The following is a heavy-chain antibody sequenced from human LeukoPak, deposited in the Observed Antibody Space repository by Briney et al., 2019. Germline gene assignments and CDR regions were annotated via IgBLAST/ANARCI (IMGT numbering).Heavy chain of an antibody. CDR2: IYPADSDT. J-gene: IGHJ5*02. D-gene: IGHD6-13*01. CDR3: ARQASSSSNWFDP. Sequence: RGESLKISCKGSGFSFTSYWIGWVRQMPGKGLEYMGIIYPADSDTRYSPSFQGQVTISADKSISTAYLQWSSLKASDTAMYYCARQASSSSNWFDPWGQGTLVTVSS. CDR1: GFSFTSYW. V-gene: IGHV5-51*01.